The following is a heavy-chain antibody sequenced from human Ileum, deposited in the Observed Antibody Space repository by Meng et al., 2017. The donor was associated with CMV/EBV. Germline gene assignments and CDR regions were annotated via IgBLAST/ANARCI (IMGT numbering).Heavy chain of an antibody. V-gene: IGHV4-4*07. CDR2: VYNRDRT. Sequence: VLLQVSGPEGGKPSETLFLTCTVAGGSISTYYWNWIRQPAGRELEWIGRVYNRDRTTYNPSLKSRVTMSVDTSKNQFSLTLYSVTAADTAVYFCARDREHTYGYTFEYWGQGALVTVSS. CDR3: ARDREHTYGYTFEY. J-gene: IGHJ4*02. CDR1: GGSISTYY. D-gene: IGHD5-24*01.